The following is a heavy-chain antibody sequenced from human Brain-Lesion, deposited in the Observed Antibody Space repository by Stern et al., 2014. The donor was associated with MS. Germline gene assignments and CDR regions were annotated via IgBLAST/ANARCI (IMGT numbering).Heavy chain of an antibody. D-gene: IGHD6-13*01. CDR1: GFTFSSYG. J-gene: IGHJ6*02. Sequence: QVQLVESGGGVVQPGRSLRLSCAASGFTFSSYGMHWVRQAPGKGLEWGAVIWSDGSNKYYAASVKGRFSISRDNSKNTLYLQMNSLRAEDTAVYYCASDSSSYYYYGMDVWGQGTTVTVSS. V-gene: IGHV3-33*01. CDR2: IWSDGSNK. CDR3: ASDSSSYYYYGMDV.